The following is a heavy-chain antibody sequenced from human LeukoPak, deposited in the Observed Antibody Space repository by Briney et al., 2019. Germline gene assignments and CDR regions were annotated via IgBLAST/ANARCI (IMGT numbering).Heavy chain of an antibody. CDR3: ARGAGTVYSSSWYNPVLRDTLDY. V-gene: IGHV6-1*01. J-gene: IGHJ4*02. Sequence: SQTLSLTCAISGDSVSSNSAAWNWIRQSPSRGLEWLGRTYYRSKWYNDYAVSVKSRITINPDTSKNQFSLQLNSVTPEDTAVYYCARGAGTVYSSSWYNPVLRDTLDYWGQGTLVTVSS. CDR1: GDSVSSNSAA. CDR2: TYYRSKWYN. D-gene: IGHD6-13*01.